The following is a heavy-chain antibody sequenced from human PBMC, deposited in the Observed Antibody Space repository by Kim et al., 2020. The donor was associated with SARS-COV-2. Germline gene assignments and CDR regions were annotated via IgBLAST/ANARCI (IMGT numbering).Heavy chain of an antibody. CDR1: GFTFSSYS. J-gene: IGHJ3*02. Sequence: GGSLRLSCAASGFTFSSYSMNWVRQAPGKGLEWVSYISSSSSTIYYADSVKGRFTISRDNAKNSLYLQMNSLRAEDTAVYYCSRVGPPSLALWFGEGLDAFDIWGQGTMVTVSS. CDR3: SRVGPPSLALWFGEGLDAFDI. V-gene: IGHV3-48*04. D-gene: IGHD3-10*01. CDR2: ISSSSSTI.